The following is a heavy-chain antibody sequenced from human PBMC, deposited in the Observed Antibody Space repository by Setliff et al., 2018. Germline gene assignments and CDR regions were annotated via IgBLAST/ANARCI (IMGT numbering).Heavy chain of an antibody. Sequence: GASVKVSCKASGGTFSSYAISWVRQAPGQGLEWMGWINPNSGGTNYAQKFQGWVTMTRDTSISTAYMELSRLRSDDTAVYYCARDGRDYYDSSGYYFRYYYYGMDVWGQGTTVTVSS. D-gene: IGHD3-22*01. CDR1: GGTFSSYA. V-gene: IGHV1-2*04. J-gene: IGHJ6*02. CDR3: ARDGRDYYDSSGYYFRYYYYGMDV. CDR2: INPNSGGT.